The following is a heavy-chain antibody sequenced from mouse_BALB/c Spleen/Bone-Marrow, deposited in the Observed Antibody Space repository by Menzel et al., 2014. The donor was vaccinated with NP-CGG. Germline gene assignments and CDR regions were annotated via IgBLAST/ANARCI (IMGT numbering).Heavy chain of an antibody. J-gene: IGHJ4*01. CDR2: ISSGGTT. V-gene: IGHV5-6-5*01. CDR3: AGITTVDY. CDR1: GFTFSGYA. D-gene: IGHD1-1*01. Sequence: EVQLQESGGGLVKPGGSLKLSCAASGFTFSGYAMSWVRQTPEKRLEWVASISSGGTTYYPDSVMGRFTISRDNARNILYLQMSSLRSEDTAMYYCAGITTVDYWGQGTSVTVSS.